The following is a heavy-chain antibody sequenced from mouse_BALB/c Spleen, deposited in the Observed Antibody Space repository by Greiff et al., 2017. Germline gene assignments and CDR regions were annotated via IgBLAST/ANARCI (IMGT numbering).Heavy chain of an antibody. Sequence: DVQLQESGAELVRPGALVKLSCKASGFNIKDYYMHWVKQRPEQGLEWIGWIDPENGNTIYDPKFQGEASITADTSSNTAYLQLSSLTSEDTAVYYCARRDGYYTDYFDYWGQGTTLTVSS. CDR1: GFNIKDYY. D-gene: IGHD2-3*01. CDR3: ARRDGYYTDYFDY. CDR2: IDPENGNT. V-gene: IGHV14-1*02. J-gene: IGHJ2*01.